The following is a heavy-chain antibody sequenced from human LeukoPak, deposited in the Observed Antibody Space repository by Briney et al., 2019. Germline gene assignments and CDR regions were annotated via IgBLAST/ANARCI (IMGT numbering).Heavy chain of an antibody. D-gene: IGHD3-3*01. CDR3: ARSDYDFWSGYYDAFDI. Sequence: ASVKVSCKASGYTLTSYGISWVRQAPGQGLEWMGWISAYNGNTNYAQKLQGRVTMTTDTSTSTAYMELRSLRSDDTAVYYCARSDYDFWSGYYDAFDIWGQGTMVTVSS. J-gene: IGHJ3*02. V-gene: IGHV1-18*01. CDR1: GYTLTSYG. CDR2: ISAYNGNT.